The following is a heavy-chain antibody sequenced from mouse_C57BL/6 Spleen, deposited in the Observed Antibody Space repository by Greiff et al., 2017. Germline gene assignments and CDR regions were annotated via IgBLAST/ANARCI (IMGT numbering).Heavy chain of an antibody. Sequence: QVQLKQPGAELVMPGASVKLSCKASGYTFTSYWMHWVKQRPGQGLGWIGEIDPSDSYTNYNQKFKGKSTLTVDKSSSTTYMQLSSLTSEDSAVYYWATKGYDYDAWFAYWGQGTLVTVSA. CDR3: ATKGYDYDAWFAY. CDR1: GYTFTSYW. D-gene: IGHD2-4*01. V-gene: IGHV1-69*01. CDR2: IDPSDSYT. J-gene: IGHJ3*01.